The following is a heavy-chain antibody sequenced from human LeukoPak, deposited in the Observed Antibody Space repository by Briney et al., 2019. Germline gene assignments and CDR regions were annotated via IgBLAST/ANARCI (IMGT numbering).Heavy chain of an antibody. CDR1: GFTFSSYG. D-gene: IGHD2-21*01. V-gene: IGHV3-30*12. CDR2: ISYDGSNK. CDR3: AKGRSPDIYCGGYCSAGAFDI. J-gene: IGHJ3*02. Sequence: GGSLRLSCAASGFTFSSYGMHWVRQAPGKGLEWVAVISYDGSNKYYADSVKGRFTISRDNSKSTLYLQMNSLRAEDTAVYYCAKGRSPDIYCGGYCSAGAFDIWGQGTMVTVSS.